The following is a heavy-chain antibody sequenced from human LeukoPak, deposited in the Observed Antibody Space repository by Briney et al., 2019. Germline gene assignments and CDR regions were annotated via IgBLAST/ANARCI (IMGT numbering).Heavy chain of an antibody. D-gene: IGHD3-22*01. CDR3: AKNYDSSGYYLGWFDP. CDR2: ISYDGSNK. J-gene: IGHJ5*02. Sequence: GGSLRLSCAASGFTFSSYGMHWVRQAPGKGLEWVAVISYDGSNKYYADSVKGRFTISRDNSKNTLYLQMNSLRAEDTAVCYCAKNYDSSGYYLGWFDPWGQGTLVTVSS. V-gene: IGHV3-30*18. CDR1: GFTFSSYG.